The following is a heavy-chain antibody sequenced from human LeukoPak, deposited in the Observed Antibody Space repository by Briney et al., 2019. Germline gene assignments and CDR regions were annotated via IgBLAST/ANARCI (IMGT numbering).Heavy chain of an antibody. CDR3: ARRPRAHPFDY. CDR1: GGSISSGGYY. D-gene: IGHD6-25*01. Sequence: SQTLSLTCTVSGGSISSGGYYWSWIRQHPGKGLEWIGYIYYSGSTNYNPSLKSRVTISVDTSKNQFSLKLSSVTAADTAVHYCARRPRAHPFDYWGQGTLVTVSS. V-gene: IGHV4-31*03. J-gene: IGHJ4*02. CDR2: IYYSGST.